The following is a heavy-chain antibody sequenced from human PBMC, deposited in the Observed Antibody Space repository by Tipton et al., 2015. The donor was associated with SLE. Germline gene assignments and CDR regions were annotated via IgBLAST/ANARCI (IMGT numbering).Heavy chain of an antibody. Sequence: SLRLSCAASGFTFSSHWMHWVRQAPGKGLVGVSRINGDGSTTNYADSVKGRFTISRDNAKNTLYLQMNSLRAEDTAVYYCTRVESTSWAFDIWGQGTIVTVSS. CDR2: INGDGSTT. D-gene: IGHD2/OR15-2a*01. J-gene: IGHJ3*02. V-gene: IGHV3-74*01. CDR3: TRVESTSWAFDI. CDR1: GFTFSSHW.